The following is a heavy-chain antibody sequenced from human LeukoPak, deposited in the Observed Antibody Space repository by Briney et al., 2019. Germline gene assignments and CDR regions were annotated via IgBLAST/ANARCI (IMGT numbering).Heavy chain of an antibody. CDR1: GFTFSSYA. CDR2: ISGSGGST. V-gene: IGHV3-23*01. CDR3: AKVRYYYGSSGYSYFDY. D-gene: IGHD3-22*01. Sequence: GGSLRLSCAASGFTFSSYAMSWVRQAPGKGLEWVSAISGSGGSTYYADSVKGRFTISRDNSKNTLYLQMNSLRAEDTAVYYCAKVRYYYGSSGYSYFDYWGQGTLVTVSS. J-gene: IGHJ4*02.